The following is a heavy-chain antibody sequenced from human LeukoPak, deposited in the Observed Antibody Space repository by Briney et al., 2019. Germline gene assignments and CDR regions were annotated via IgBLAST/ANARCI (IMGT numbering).Heavy chain of an antibody. V-gene: IGHV1-18*01. CDR1: GYTFTSYG. CDR2: ISAYNGNT. CDR3: ASSNYYDSSGYYLWYNWFDP. Sequence: ASVKVSCKASGYTFTSYGISWVRQAPGQGLEWMGWISAYNGNTNYAQKLQGRVTMTTDTSTSTAYMELRSLRSDDTAVYYCASSNYYDSSGYYLWYNWFDPWGQGTLVTVSS. D-gene: IGHD3-22*01. J-gene: IGHJ5*02.